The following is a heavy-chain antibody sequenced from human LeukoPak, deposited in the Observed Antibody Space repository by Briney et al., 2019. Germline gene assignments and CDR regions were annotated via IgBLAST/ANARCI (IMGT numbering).Heavy chain of an antibody. CDR1: GFTFSDYY. D-gene: IGHD1-26*01. CDR2: IRSSGTTI. Sequence: PGGSLRLSCAASGFTFSDYYMTWIRQTPGKGLEWISYIRSSGTTIYYADSVKGRFTISRDNAKNSLYLQMDSLRAEDTAVYYCARDWSGSRDYWGQGTLVTVSS. J-gene: IGHJ4*02. CDR3: ARDWSGSRDY. V-gene: IGHV3-11*01.